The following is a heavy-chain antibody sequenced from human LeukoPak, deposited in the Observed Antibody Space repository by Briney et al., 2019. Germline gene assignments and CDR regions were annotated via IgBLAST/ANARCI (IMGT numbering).Heavy chain of an antibody. J-gene: IGHJ5*02. CDR3: ARDRNLAAAGDGFDP. V-gene: IGHV4-39*07. D-gene: IGHD6-13*01. CDR2: IYYGGTT. CDR1: GGSISTSSYY. Sequence: SETLSLTCTVSGGSISTSSYYWGWIRQPPGKGLEWIGSIYYGGTTYYNPSLKSRVSISVDTSESQFSLKLSSVTAADTAVYYCARDRNLAAAGDGFDPWGQGTLVTVSS.